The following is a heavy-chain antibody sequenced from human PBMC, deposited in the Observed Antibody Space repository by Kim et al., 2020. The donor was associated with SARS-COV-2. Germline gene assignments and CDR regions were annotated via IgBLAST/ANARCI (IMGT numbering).Heavy chain of an antibody. D-gene: IGHD4-17*01. Sequence: GGSLRLSCAASGFTFDDYAMHWVRQAPGKGLEWVSGISWNSGSIGYADSVKGRFTISRDNAKNSLYLQMNSLRAEDTALYYCAKSTQIMTTVVTNWFDP. J-gene: IGHJ5*02. CDR2: ISWNSGSI. CDR3: AKSTQIMTTVVTNWFDP. CDR1: GFTFDDYA. V-gene: IGHV3-9*01.